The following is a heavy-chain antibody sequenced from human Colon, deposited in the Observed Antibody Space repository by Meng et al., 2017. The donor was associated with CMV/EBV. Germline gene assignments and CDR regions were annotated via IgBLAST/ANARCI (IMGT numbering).Heavy chain of an antibody. J-gene: IGHJ4*01. V-gene: IGHV4-4*02. CDR1: GLSVSNDYW. D-gene: IGHD6-19*01. Sequence: VQLQESGPRLVTPSGTLSLTCAVSGLSVSNDYWWTWVRQAPGKGLEWIGEVSQDGRSNSNPSLKSRISMSVDKYKNQFSLNLRSVTAADTASYFCASSSGWWRIDYWGHGTLVTVSS. CDR3: ASSSGWWRIDY. CDR2: VSQDGRS.